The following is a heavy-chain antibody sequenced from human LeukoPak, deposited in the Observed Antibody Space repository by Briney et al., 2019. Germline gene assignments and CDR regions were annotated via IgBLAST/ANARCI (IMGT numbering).Heavy chain of an antibody. J-gene: IGHJ3*02. CDR1: GFAFSNYW. CDR2: INTDGSST. V-gene: IGHV3-74*01. Sequence: PGGSLRLSCTASGFAFSNYWMHWVRQAPGKGLVWVSRINTDGSSTNYADSVKGRFTISRDNAKNTLYLQMNSLRAEDTAVYYCASPKRGGAFDMWGQGTVVTVSS. D-gene: IGHD2-15*01. CDR3: ASPKRGGAFDM.